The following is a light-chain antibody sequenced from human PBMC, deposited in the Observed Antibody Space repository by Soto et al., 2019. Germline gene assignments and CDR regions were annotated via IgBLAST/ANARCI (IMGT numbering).Light chain of an antibody. J-gene: IGLJ1*01. CDR2: DVS. CDR1: SSDVGYYNY. V-gene: IGLV2-8*01. Sequence: QSALTQPPSASGSPGQSVTIACTGTSSDVGYYNYVSWYQQPPGKAPKLLIYDVSKRPSGVPDRFSGSKSGNTASLTVSGLQAEEEGDYYCSSYAGSNYPYVLGTGTKVTVL. CDR3: SSYAGSNYPYV.